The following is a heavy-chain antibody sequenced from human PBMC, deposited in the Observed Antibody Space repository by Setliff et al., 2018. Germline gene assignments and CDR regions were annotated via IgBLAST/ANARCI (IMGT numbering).Heavy chain of an antibody. CDR2: LYYSGNT. CDR1: GGSISSYS. V-gene: IGHV4-59*01. D-gene: IGHD2-15*01. CDR3: ASAAAGYCSGRSCYAKLYFDY. J-gene: IGHJ4*02. Sequence: SETLSLTCNVSGGSISSYSWSWIRQAPGKGLEWIGYLYYSGNTNYNPSLKSRVTISGDTSQNYFSLKLTSVTEADTAVYYCASAAAGYCSGRSCYAKLYFDYWGQGTLVTVSS.